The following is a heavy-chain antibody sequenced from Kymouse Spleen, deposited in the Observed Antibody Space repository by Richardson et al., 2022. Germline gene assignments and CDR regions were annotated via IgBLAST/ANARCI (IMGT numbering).Heavy chain of an antibody. Sequence: QVQLQESGPGLVKPSQTLSLTCTVSGGSISSGGYYWSWIRQHPGKGLEWIGYIYYSGSTYYNPSLKSRVTISVDTSKNQFSLKLSSVTAADTAVYYCARDLVLRYFDWLEATTVWTSGAKGPRSPSPQ. CDR3: ARDLVLRYFDWLEATTVWTS. CDR1: GGSISSGGYY. J-gene: IGHJ6*02. V-gene: IGHV4-31*03. CDR2: IYYSGST. D-gene: IGHD3-9*01.